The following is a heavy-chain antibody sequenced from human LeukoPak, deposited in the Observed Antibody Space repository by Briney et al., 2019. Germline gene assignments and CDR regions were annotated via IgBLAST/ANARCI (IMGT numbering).Heavy chain of an antibody. Sequence: GESLKISCKGSGYIFANYWIAWVRQMPGKGLEWMGIIYPDDSDTRYSPSFQGQVTISADKSISTAYLQWRSLKASDTAMYYCAKQSTYSGYDFGWFDSWGQGTLVTVSS. D-gene: IGHD5-12*01. V-gene: IGHV5-51*01. J-gene: IGHJ5*01. CDR3: AKQSTYSGYDFGWFDS. CDR2: IYPDDSDT. CDR1: GYIFANYW.